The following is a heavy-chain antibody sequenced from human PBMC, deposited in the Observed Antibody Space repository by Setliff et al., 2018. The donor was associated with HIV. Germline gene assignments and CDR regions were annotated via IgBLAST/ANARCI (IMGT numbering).Heavy chain of an antibody. J-gene: IGHJ2*01. V-gene: IGHV3-48*03. CDR1: GFTLSIYE. Sequence: GGSLRLSCAASGFTLSIYEMNWVRQGPGRGLEWVSYISSSGSTIFYADSVKGRFTISRDNAKNSLYLQMNSLRAEDTAVYYCAKDLHYYDTSYYRFYWYFEHWGRGTLVTVSS. CDR3: AKDLHYYDTSYYRFYWYFEH. CDR2: ISSSGSTI. D-gene: IGHD3-10*01.